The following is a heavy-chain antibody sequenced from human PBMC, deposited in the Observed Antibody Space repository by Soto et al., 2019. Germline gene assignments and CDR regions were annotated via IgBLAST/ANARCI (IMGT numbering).Heavy chain of an antibody. Sequence: GGSMRLSCAVSRFTFSSYGMNWVRQAPGKGLEWVSSISDDGDSTYYADSVKGRFTISRDNSKNTVHLQMNSLRAEDTAVYYCAKPYCIGGSCYYIWDFWGQGSLVTVSS. J-gene: IGHJ4*02. CDR2: ISDDGDST. D-gene: IGHD2-15*01. V-gene: IGHV3-23*01. CDR3: AKPYCIGGSCYYIWDF. CDR1: RFTFSSYG.